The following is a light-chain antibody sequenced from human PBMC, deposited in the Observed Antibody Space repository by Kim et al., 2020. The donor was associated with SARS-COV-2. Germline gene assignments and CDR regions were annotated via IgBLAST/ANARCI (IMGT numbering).Light chain of an antibody. CDR1: QTINNY. J-gene: IGKJ4*01. Sequence: PGERATIPCRASQTINNYLAWYQQKPGQAPRLLIYGASSRATGIPERFSGSGSGTDSTLTISRLEPDAFAVFYCQQYAGSPLSATFGGGTKV. CDR2: GAS. CDR3: QQYAGSPLSAT. V-gene: IGKV3-20*01.